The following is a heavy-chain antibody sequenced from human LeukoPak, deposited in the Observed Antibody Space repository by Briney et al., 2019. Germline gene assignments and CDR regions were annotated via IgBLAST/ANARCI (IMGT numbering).Heavy chain of an antibody. Sequence: ASVKVSCKASGYTFTSYGISWVRQAPGQGLEWMGWISAYNGNANYAQKLQGRVTMTTDTSTSTAYMELRSLRSDDTAVYYCARVQWELNWFDPWGQGTLVTVSS. CDR2: ISAYNGNA. J-gene: IGHJ5*02. CDR1: GYTFTSYG. D-gene: IGHD1-26*01. CDR3: ARVQWELNWFDP. V-gene: IGHV1-18*01.